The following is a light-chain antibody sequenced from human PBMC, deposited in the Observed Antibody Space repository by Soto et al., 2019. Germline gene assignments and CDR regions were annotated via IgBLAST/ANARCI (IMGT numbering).Light chain of an antibody. CDR3: QQYGYSFWT. CDR2: GAS. J-gene: IGKJ1*01. Sequence: EIVMTQSPATLSVSPVERANLSCMASQSVSSNLAWYQPKPGQAPRLLIYGASSRAIGIPDRFSGSGSGTDYTLTISRLEPEDFAVYYCQQYGYSFWTFGQGTKVDIK. CDR1: QSVSSN. V-gene: IGKV3-20*01.